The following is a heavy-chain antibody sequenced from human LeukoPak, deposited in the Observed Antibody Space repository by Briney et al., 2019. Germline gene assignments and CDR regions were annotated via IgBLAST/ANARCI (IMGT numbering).Heavy chain of an antibody. CDR3: AMTPKITMVRGVKGPWFDP. V-gene: IGHV3-74*01. Sequence: QAGGSLRLSCAASGFTFSSYWMHWVRQAPGKGLVWVSRINTDGSSTSYADSVKGRFTISRDNAKNTLYLQMNSLRAEDTAVYYCAMTPKITMVRGVKGPWFDPWGQGTLVTVSS. J-gene: IGHJ5*02. CDR1: GFTFSSYW. CDR2: INTDGSST. D-gene: IGHD3-10*01.